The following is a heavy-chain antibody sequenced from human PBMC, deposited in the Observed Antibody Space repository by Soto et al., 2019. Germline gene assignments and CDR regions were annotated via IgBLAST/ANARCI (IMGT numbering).Heavy chain of an antibody. J-gene: IGHJ4*02. CDR3: ARVNNWNYPIDY. Sequence: LRLSCAASGFTFSRFWMHWVRQAPGKGLVWVSRINIDGSSTSYADSVKGRFTISRDNAKNTLYLQMNSLRADDTAVYYCARVNNWNYPIDYWGQGTLVTVSS. D-gene: IGHD1-7*01. CDR1: GFTFSRFW. CDR2: INIDGSST. V-gene: IGHV3-74*01.